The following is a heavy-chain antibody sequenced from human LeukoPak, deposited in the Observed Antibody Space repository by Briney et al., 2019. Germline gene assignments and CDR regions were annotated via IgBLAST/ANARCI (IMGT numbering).Heavy chain of an antibody. CDR2: IYHSGST. D-gene: IGHD2-15*01. CDR3: ARGGAGSYWYFDL. J-gene: IGHJ2*01. V-gene: IGHV4-30-2*01. Sequence: PSQTRSLTCTVSGGSISSGGYYWSWIRQPPGKGLEWIGYIYHSGSTYYNPSLKSRVTISVDRSKNQFSLKLSSVTAADTAVYYCARGGAGSYWYFDLWGRGTLVTVSS. CDR1: GGSISSGGYY.